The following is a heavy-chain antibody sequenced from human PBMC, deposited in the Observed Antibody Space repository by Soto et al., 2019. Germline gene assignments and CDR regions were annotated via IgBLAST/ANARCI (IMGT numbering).Heavy chain of an antibody. CDR3: ARDRAERWLQFDAFDI. D-gene: IGHD4-4*01. CDR1: GFTFSSYG. J-gene: IGHJ3*02. CDR2: IWYDGSNK. Sequence: QVQLVESGGGVVQPGRSLRLSCAASGFTFSSYGMHWVRQAPGKGLEWVAVIWYDGSNKYYADSVKGRFTISRDNSKKRLYLQINSLRAEDTAVYYCARDRAERWLQFDAFDIWGQGTMVTVSS. V-gene: IGHV3-33*01.